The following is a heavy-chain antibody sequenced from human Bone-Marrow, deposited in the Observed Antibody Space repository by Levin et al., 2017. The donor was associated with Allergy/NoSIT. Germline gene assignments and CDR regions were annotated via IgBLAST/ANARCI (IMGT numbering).Heavy chain of an antibody. Sequence: GESLKISCAASGFTFRTHDMHWVRQGTGQGLEWFSTIGTAGDTYYPDSVRGRFTISRENAKNSLYLQMNGLSAGDTAVYYCARYNYEYNALDIWAKGQWSPSLQ. CDR2: IGTAGDT. J-gene: IGHJ3*02. V-gene: IGHV3-13*01. CDR1: GFTFRTHD. D-gene: IGHD5-18*01. CDR3: ARYNYEYNALDI.